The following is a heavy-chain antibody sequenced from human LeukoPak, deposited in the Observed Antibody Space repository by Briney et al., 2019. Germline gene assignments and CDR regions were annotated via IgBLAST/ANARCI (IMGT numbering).Heavy chain of an antibody. Sequence: GGSLRLSCVVSGFTFSNYDMHWVRQAPGKGLEWVAVISSDGSRKYYADSVKGRFTISRDNSKNTVYLQMNSLRVEDTAVYYCAKGSRRISMIVVDKNLDYWGQGTLVTVSS. D-gene: IGHD3-22*01. J-gene: IGHJ4*02. V-gene: IGHV3-30*18. CDR3: AKGSRRISMIVVDKNLDY. CDR2: ISSDGSRK. CDR1: GFTFSNYD.